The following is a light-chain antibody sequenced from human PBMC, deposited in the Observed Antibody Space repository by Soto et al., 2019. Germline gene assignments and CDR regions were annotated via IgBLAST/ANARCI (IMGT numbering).Light chain of an antibody. CDR1: QYINTR. J-gene: IGKJ1*01. CDR3: HQRQSWPRR. CDR2: QTS. V-gene: IGKV3-11*01. Sequence: EIVLTQSPATLSSFPGDRVTLSCRASQYINTRLAWYQHRPGQAPTLLIYQTSTRAAGIPARFSASGTGTDFTLTICDVRPEDCGVYYCHQRQSWPRRFGQGTKVDIK.